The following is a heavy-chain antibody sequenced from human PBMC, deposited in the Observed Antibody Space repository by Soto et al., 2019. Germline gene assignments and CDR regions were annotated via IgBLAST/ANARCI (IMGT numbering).Heavy chain of an antibody. J-gene: IGHJ6*02. CDR1: GGSISSSNW. CDR2: IYHSGST. V-gene: IGHV4-4*02. Sequence: QVQLQESGQGLVKPSGTLSLTCAVSGGSISSSNWWSWVRQPPGKGLEWIGEIYHSGSTNYNPSLKRRVTISVDKSKNQFSLKLSSVTAADTAVYYCARVSGSYYYGMDVWGQGTTVTVSS. CDR3: ARVSGSYYYGMDV. D-gene: IGHD3-10*01.